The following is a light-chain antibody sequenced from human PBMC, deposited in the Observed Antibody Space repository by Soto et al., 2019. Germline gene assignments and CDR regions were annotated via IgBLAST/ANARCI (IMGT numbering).Light chain of an antibody. V-gene: IGKV1-5*03. J-gene: IGKJ2*02. Sequence: DIQMTQSPSTLSASVGDRVTITCRASQSISSWLAWYQQKPGKAPKLLIYKASSLESGVPSRFSVSGSGTEFTLTISRLQPDDFATYYCQQYNSYPCTFGQGTKLEIK. CDR3: QQYNSYPCT. CDR1: QSISSW. CDR2: KAS.